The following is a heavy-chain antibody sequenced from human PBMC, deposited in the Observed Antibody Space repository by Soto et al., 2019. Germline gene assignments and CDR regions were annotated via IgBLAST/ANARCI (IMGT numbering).Heavy chain of an antibody. D-gene: IGHD6-19*01. CDR2: ISGSGGST. CDR1: GFTFSSYA. Sequence: LRLSCAASGFTFSSYAMSWVRQAPGKGLEWVSAISGSGGSTYYADSVKGRFTISRDNSKNTLYLQMNSLRAEDTAVYYCAKVNAVAGIYYFDYWGQGTLVTVSS. V-gene: IGHV3-23*01. J-gene: IGHJ4*02. CDR3: AKVNAVAGIYYFDY.